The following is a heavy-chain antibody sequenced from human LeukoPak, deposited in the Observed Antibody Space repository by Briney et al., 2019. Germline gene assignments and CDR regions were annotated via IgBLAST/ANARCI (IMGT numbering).Heavy chain of an antibody. V-gene: IGHV4-34*01. CDR3: ARATVAGGIYFDY. J-gene: IGHJ4*02. CDR1: GGSFSGYY. D-gene: IGHD6-19*01. CDR2: INHSGST. Sequence: PSETLSLTCAVYGGSFSGYYGSWIRQPPGKGREWMGEINHSGSTNYNPSLKSRVTISVDTSKKQFSLKLSYVAAADTAVYYCARATVAGGIYFDYWGQGTLVTVSS.